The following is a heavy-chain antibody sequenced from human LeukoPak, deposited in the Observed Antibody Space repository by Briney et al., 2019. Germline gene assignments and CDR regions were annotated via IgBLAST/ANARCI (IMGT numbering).Heavy chain of an antibody. V-gene: IGHV4-38-2*02. D-gene: IGHD2-2*01. J-gene: IGHJ5*02. CDR3: ARESDCSSTSCYPRGWFDP. Sequence: SETLSLTCSVSGMSITSRHYWGWIRQPPGKGLEWIGSTSHSDSPYYNPSLESRVTISLDTSRNQFSLKLTSVTAADTAVYYCARESDCSSTSCYPRGWFDPWGQGTLVTVSS. CDR2: TSHSDSP. CDR1: GMSITSRHY.